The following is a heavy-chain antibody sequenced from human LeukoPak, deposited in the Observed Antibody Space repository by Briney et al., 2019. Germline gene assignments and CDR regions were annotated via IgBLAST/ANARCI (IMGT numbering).Heavy chain of an antibody. J-gene: IGHJ4*02. V-gene: IGHV3-48*02. Sequence: PGGSLRLSCAASGFSFSNYDMNWVRQAPGKGLEWISYISSSSTTMYYADSVKGRFTISRDNAKNSLFLQMDSLRDEDTAVYYCAKGAAVATWLLDYWGQGTLVTVSS. CDR3: AKGAAVATWLLDY. CDR1: GFSFSNYD. CDR2: ISSSSTTM. D-gene: IGHD6-13*01.